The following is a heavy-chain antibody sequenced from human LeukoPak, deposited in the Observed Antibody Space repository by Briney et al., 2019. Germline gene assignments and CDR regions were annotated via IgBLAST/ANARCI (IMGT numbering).Heavy chain of an antibody. CDR1: GGSISSGGYY. J-gene: IGHJ6*03. CDR3: ARVNYYYYMDV. Sequence: SETLSLTCTVSGGSISSGGYYWSWIRQHPGKGLEWSGYIYYRGSTYYNPSLQSRVTISVDTSKSHFSLRLSSVTAADTAVYYCARVNYYYYMDVWGKGTTVTVSS. CDR2: IYYRGST. V-gene: IGHV4-31*03.